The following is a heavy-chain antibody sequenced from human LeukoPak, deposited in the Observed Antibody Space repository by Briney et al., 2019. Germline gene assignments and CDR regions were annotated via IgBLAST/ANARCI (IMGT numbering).Heavy chain of an antibody. CDR2: ISGSGGST. V-gene: IGHV3-23*01. CDR1: GFTFSSYA. Sequence: GGSLRLSCAASGFTFSSYAMSWVRQAPGKGLEWDSAISGSGGSTYYADSVKGRFTISRDNSKNTLYLQMNSLRAEDTAVYYCAKDRGSGSYFSAPFDYWGQGTLVTVSS. D-gene: IGHD1-26*01. J-gene: IGHJ4*02. CDR3: AKDRGSGSYFSAPFDY.